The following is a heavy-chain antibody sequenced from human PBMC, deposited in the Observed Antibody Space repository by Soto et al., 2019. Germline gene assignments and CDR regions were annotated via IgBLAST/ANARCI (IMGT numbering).Heavy chain of an antibody. V-gene: IGHV3-30-3*01. Sequence: QVQLVESGGGVVQPGRSLRLSCAASGFTFSSYAMHWVRQAPGKGLEWVAVISYDGSNKYYADSVKGRFTISRDNSKNTLYLQMNSLRAEDTAVYYCARGPIIRNPGDYWGQGTLVTVSS. J-gene: IGHJ4*02. CDR2: ISYDGSNK. CDR1: GFTFSSYA. CDR3: ARGPIIRNPGDY. D-gene: IGHD3-10*01.